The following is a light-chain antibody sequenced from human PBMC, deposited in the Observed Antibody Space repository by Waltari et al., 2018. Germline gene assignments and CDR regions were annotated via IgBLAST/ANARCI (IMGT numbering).Light chain of an antibody. CDR1: QGISSY. J-gene: IGKJ3*01. CDR3: QHLNNYPFT. CDR2: ATS. Sequence: DIQLTLSPSFLSASVGDRVTITCRASQGISSYLAWYQQKPGKAPKLLIYATSILQSGVPSRFSGSGSGTEFTLTISSLQPEDFATYYCQHLNNYPFTFGPGTKVDIK. V-gene: IGKV1-9*01.